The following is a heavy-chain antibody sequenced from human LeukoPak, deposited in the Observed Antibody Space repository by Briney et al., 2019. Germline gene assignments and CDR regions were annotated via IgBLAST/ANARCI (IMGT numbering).Heavy chain of an antibody. D-gene: IGHD6-13*01. CDR1: GFPFVDYA. J-gene: IGHJ6*04. CDR3: TRVGGIAASRARYYYYGMDV. CDR2: IRRKGYGGTT. V-gene: IGHV3-49*04. Sequence: GALGLSCTGSGFPFVDYAMRWGRQAPGKGLEGGGFIRRKGYGGTTEYAGAVKGKFTISKDDTKSIAYLQMNSLKTEDTAVYYCTRVGGIAASRARYYYYGMDVWGKGTTVTVSS.